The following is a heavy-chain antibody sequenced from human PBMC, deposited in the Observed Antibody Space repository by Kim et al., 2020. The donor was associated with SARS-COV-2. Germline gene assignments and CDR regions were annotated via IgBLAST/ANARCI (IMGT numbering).Heavy chain of an antibody. CDR3: ARAAWSTYYFDY. Sequence: SETLSLTCTVSGGSISSYYWSWIRQPPGKGLEWIGYIYYSGSTNYNPSLNSRVTISVDTSKNQFSLKLSSVTAADTAVYYCARAAWSTYYFDYWGQGTLVTVSS. V-gene: IGHV4-59*01. J-gene: IGHJ4*02. D-gene: IGHD2-8*01. CDR1: GGSISSYY. CDR2: IYYSGST.